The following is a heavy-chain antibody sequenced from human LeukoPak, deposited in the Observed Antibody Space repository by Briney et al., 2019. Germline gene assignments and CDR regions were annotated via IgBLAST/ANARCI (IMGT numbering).Heavy chain of an antibody. J-gene: IGHJ5*02. CDR3: AKDIVTSQNWFDP. CDR1: GFIFSNYA. V-gene: IGHV3-30*02. D-gene: IGHD2/OR15-2a*01. Sequence: GGSLRLSCAASGFIFSNYAMHWVRQAPGKGLEWVTFIRYDGSNKYYADSVKGRFTISRDNSKNTLYLQMNSLRAEDTAVYYCAKDIVTSQNWFDPWGQGTLVTVSS. CDR2: IRYDGSNK.